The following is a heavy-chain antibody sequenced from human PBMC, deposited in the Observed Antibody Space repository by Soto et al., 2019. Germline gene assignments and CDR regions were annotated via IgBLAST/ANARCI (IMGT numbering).Heavy chain of an antibody. V-gene: IGHV1-2*02. CDR1: GYTFTGYY. Sequence: ASVKVSCKASGYTFTGYYMHWVRQAPGQGLEWMGWINPNSGGTNYAQKFQGRVTMTRDTSISTAYMELSRLRSDDTAVYYCARESGGYSGYDLRGWFDPWGQGXLVTVSS. CDR2: INPNSGGT. D-gene: IGHD5-12*01. J-gene: IGHJ5*02. CDR3: ARESGGYSGYDLRGWFDP.